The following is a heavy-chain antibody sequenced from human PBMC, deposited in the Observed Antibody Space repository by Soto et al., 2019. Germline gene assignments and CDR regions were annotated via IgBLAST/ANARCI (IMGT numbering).Heavy chain of an antibody. J-gene: IGHJ6*02. CDR3: AKSTGGTANGMGV. D-gene: IGHD2-8*02. V-gene: IGHV3-9*01. CDR2: ISWNSGTI. Sequence: EVQVVESGGGLVQPGRSLRPSCAASGFSFDDYAMQWVRPAPGKGLEWVPGISWNSGTIGYADSVKGRFTISRDNAKNSLYLQMNSLRAEDTALYYCAKSTGGTANGMGVWGQGTTVTVSS. CDR1: GFSFDDYA.